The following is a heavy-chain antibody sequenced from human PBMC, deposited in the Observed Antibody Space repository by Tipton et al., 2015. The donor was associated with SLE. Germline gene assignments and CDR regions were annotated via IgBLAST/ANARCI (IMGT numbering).Heavy chain of an antibody. CDR2: ISYSGST. CDR1: GASISSLY. J-gene: IGHJ4*02. Sequence: TLSLTCTVSGASISSLYWSWIRQPPGKGLEWIGCISYSGSTNYNPSLKSRVTISVDTSKNQFSLKLSSVTAADTAVYYCARLYYDILTGSSRDWYFDYWGQGTLVTVSS. D-gene: IGHD3-9*01. CDR3: ARLYYDILTGSSRDWYFDY. V-gene: IGHV4-59*11.